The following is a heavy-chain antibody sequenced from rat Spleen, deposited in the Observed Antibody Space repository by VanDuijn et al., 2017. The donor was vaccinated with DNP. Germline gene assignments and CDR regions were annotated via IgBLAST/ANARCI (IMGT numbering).Heavy chain of an antibody. CDR2: ISYDAGGT. CDR3: TTAGAWYFDY. Sequence: EVQLVESGGGLVQPGRSLKLSCAASGFTFSDCYMAWVRQAPTKGLEWVASISYDAGGTYYRDSVKGRFTISRDNAKSSLYLQMDSLRSEDTATYYCTTAGAWYFDYWGQGVMVTVSS. V-gene: IGHV5-20*01. J-gene: IGHJ2*01. D-gene: IGHD1-11*01. CDR1: GFTFSDCY.